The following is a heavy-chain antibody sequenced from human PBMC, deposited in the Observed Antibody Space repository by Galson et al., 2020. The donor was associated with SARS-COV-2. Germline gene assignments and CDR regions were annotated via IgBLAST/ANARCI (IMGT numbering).Heavy chain of an antibody. CDR1: GFTFSSYW. Sequence: GGSLRLSCAASGFTFSSYWMSWVRQTPGKGLEWVANIKQDGSEKYYVDSVKGRFTISRDNAKNSLYLQMNSLRAEDTAVYYCARVAYYDSSGYYWITHYYYYGMDVWGQGTTVTVSS. CDR2: IKQDGSEK. J-gene: IGHJ6*02. CDR3: ARVAYYDSSGYYWITHYYYYGMDV. D-gene: IGHD3-22*01. V-gene: IGHV3-7*01.